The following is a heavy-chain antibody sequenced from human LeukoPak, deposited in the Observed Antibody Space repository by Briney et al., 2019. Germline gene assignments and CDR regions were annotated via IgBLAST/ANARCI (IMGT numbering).Heavy chain of an antibody. J-gene: IGHJ4*02. CDR2: IYYSGST. Sequence: SETLSLTCTVSGGSVSSYYWSWIRQPPGKGLEWIGYIYYSGSTNYNPSLKSRVTISVDTSKNQFSLKLSSVTAEDTAVYYCASLDTVSRANSRFDYWGQGTLVTVSS. D-gene: IGHD4/OR15-4a*01. V-gene: IGHV4-59*08. CDR1: GGSVSSYY. CDR3: ASLDTVSRANSRFDY.